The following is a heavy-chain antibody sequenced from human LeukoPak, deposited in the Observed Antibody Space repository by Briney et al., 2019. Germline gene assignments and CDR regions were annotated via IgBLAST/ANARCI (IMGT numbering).Heavy chain of an antibody. Sequence: GGSLRFSCAASGFTVSSNYKSWVCQAPGKGLEWVSVLYSDGTTYYADSVKGRFTISRDNSKNTLDLQMNSLRAEDTAVYYCARGELRNTAMVLFDYWGQGTLVTVSS. CDR3: ARGELRNTAMVLFDY. V-gene: IGHV3-53*05. D-gene: IGHD5-18*01. J-gene: IGHJ4*02. CDR1: GFTVSSNY. CDR2: LYSDGTT.